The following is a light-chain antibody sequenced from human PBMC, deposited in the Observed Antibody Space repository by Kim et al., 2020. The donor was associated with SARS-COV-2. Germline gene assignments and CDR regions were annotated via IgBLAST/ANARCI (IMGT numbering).Light chain of an antibody. Sequence: VALGQTVRITCRGDRLRSYYATWYQQKPGQAPVLVIYGKNNRPSGIPDRFSGSSSGNTASLTITGAQAEDEADYYCKSRGTSGNVVFGGGTKLTVL. CDR2: GKN. V-gene: IGLV3-19*01. CDR3: KSRGTSGNVV. CDR1: RLRSYY. J-gene: IGLJ2*01.